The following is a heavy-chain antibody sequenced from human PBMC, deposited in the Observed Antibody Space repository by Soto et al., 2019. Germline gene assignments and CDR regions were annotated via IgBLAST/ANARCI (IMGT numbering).Heavy chain of an antibody. D-gene: IGHD2-2*01. CDR2: SRNKVNSYIT. Sequence: GGSLRLSCAASGFTFSGYYMDWVRQAPGKGLEWVGRSRNKVNSYITEYAASVRGRFTISRDDSQNSLYLQMNSLKTEDTAVYYCARTRPFTFCSSTTCYAGDFDYWGQGILVTVSS. V-gene: IGHV3-72*01. CDR3: ARTRPFTFCSSTTCYAGDFDY. J-gene: IGHJ4*02. CDR1: GFTFSGYY.